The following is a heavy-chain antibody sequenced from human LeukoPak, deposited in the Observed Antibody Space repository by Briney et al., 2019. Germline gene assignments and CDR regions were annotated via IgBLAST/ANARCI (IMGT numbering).Heavy chain of an antibody. CDR2: ISSSSTI. D-gene: IGHD3-3*01. V-gene: IGHV3-48*01. J-gene: IGHJ5*02. CDR1: GFTFGSFS. CDR3: ARGLFGVVIHNWFDP. Sequence: RPGGSLRLSCAASGFTFGSFSMNWVRQAPGKGLECISYISSSSTIYYADSVRGRFTISRDNAKNSLYLQMTSLRAEDTAVYYCARGLFGVVIHNWFDPWGQGTLVTVSS.